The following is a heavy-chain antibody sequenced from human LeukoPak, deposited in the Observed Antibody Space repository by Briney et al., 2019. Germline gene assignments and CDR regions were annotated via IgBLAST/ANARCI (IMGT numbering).Heavy chain of an antibody. J-gene: IGHJ5*02. Sequence: SETLSLTCTVSGGSISSGSYYWSWLRQPAGKGLEWIGRIYTSGSTNYNPSLKSRVTISVDTSKNQFSLKLSSVTAADTAVYYCARGVRYFDWLRSNWFDPWGQGTLVTVSS. CDR3: ARGVRYFDWLRSNWFDP. V-gene: IGHV4-61*02. CDR1: GGSISSGSYY. D-gene: IGHD3-9*01. CDR2: IYTSGST.